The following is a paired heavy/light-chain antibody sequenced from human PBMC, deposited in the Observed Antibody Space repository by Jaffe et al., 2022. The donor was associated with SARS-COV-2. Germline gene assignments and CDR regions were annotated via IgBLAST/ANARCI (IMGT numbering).Light chain of an antibody. J-gene: IGKJ4*01. CDR3: QQRSNWRSLT. Sequence: EIVLTQSPATLSLSPGERATLSCRASQSVSSYLAWYQQKPGQAPRLLIYDASNRATGIPARFSGSGSGTDFTLTISSLEPEDFAVYYCQQRSNWRSLTFGGGTKVEIK. V-gene: IGKV3-11*01. CDR1: QSVSSY. CDR2: DAS.
Heavy chain of an antibody. CDR2: ISWDGGST. J-gene: IGHJ5*02. CDR1: GFTFDDYT. D-gene: IGHD6-13*01. Sequence: EVQLVESGGVVVQPGGSLRLSCAASGFTFDDYTMHWVRQAPGKGLEWVSLISWDGGSTYYADSVKGRFTISRDNSKNSLYLQMNSLRTEDTALYYCAKDMDAKGSSHNWFDPWGQGTLVTVSS. CDR3: AKDMDAKGSSHNWFDP. V-gene: IGHV3-43*01.